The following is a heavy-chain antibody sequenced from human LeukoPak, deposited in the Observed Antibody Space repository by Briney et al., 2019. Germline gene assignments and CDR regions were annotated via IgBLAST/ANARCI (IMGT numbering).Heavy chain of an antibody. CDR1: GYTFTGYY. V-gene: IGHV1-2*02. CDR3: ARDPRGGITLRQFDY. J-gene: IGHJ4*02. Sequence: ASVKVSCKASGYTFTGYYMHWVRQAPGQGLEWMGWINPNSGGTNYAQKFQGRVTMTRDTSISTAYMELSRLRSDDTAVYYCARDPRGGITLRQFDYWGQGTLVTVSS. CDR2: INPNSGGT. D-gene: IGHD3-16*01.